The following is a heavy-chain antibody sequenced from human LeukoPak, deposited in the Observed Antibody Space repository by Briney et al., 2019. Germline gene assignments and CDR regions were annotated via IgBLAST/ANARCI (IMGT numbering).Heavy chain of an antibody. CDR1: GGSISSGNYY. Sequence: PSQTLSLTCTVSGGSISSGNYYWSWIRQPAGKGLEWIGRIYTSGSTNYNPSLKSRVTTSVDTSKNQFSLKLSSVTAADTAVYYCARDRLVPAAIQVWGKGTTVTVSS. V-gene: IGHV4-61*02. CDR3: ARDRLVPAAIQV. D-gene: IGHD2-2*01. J-gene: IGHJ6*04. CDR2: IYTSGST.